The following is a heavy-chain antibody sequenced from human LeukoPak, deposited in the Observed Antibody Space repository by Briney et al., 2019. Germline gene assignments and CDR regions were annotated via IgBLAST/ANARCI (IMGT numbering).Heavy chain of an antibody. J-gene: IGHJ4*02. CDR1: GYIFSSYE. CDR3: AGLSGYRYFDY. Sequence: PGGTLRLSCAASGYIFSSYEMNWVRQAPGKGLEWVSYISSSGSTIYYADSVKGRFTISRDNAKNSLYLKMNSLRAEDTAVYYCAGLSGYRYFDYWGQGTLVTVSS. CDR2: ISSSGSTI. V-gene: IGHV3-48*03. D-gene: IGHD3-3*01.